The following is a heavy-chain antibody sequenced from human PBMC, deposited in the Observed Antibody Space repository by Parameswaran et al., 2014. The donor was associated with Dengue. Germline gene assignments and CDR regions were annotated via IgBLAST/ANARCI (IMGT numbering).Heavy chain of an antibody. CDR2: IIPIFGTA. D-gene: IGHD5-18*01. CDR3: ARVDADTAMILDY. J-gene: IGHJ4*02. Sequence: WVRQAPGQGLEWMGGIIPIFGTANYAQKFQGRVTITADESTSTAYMELSSLRSEDTAVYYCARVDADTAMILDYWGQGTLVTVSS. V-gene: IGHV1-69*01.